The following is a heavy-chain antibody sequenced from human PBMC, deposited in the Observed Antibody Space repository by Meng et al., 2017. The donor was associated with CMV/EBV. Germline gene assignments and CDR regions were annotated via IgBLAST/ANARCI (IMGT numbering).Heavy chain of an antibody. CDR1: GYTFTGYY. CDR2: INPNSGGT. Sequence: ASVKVSCKASGYTFTGYYMHWVRQAPGQGLEWMGWINPNSGGTNYAQKFQGRVTMTRDTSISTAYMELSRLRSDDTAVYYCARLDYCTNGVCPPDPWGQGTLVTVSS. CDR3: ARLDYCTNGVCPPDP. J-gene: IGHJ5*02. D-gene: IGHD2-8*01. V-gene: IGHV1-2*02.